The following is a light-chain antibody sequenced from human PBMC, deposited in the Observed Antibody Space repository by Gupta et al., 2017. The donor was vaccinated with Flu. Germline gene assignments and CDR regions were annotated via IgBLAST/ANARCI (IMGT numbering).Light chain of an antibody. Sequence: TVLTQDPSSSVSPGGTVTLTCGLSSGSVSTSYYPSWYQPTPGQAPRTLIYSTNTRSSGVPDRFFGSIVGNKAALTIAGAQADDESDYYCVLYMGGGIWVFGGGTKLTVL. J-gene: IGLJ3*02. CDR3: VLYMGGGIWV. CDR1: SGSVSTSYY. V-gene: IGLV8-61*01. CDR2: STN.